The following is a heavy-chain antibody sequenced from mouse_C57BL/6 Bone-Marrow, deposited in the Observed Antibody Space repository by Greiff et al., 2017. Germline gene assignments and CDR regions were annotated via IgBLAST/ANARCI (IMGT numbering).Heavy chain of an antibody. V-gene: IGHV1-55*01. D-gene: IGHD6-1*01. J-gene: IGHJ1*03. Sequence: VQLQQSGAELMKPGASVKMSCKASGYTFTGYWITWVKQRPGHGLEWIGDIFPGSGSTNYNEKFKGKATLTVDTSSNTAYMQLSSLTPEDSDIYYCARAKDSHYWYCDVWGTGTTVTVSS. CDR2: IFPGSGST. CDR1: GYTFTGYW. CDR3: ARAKDSHYWYCDV.